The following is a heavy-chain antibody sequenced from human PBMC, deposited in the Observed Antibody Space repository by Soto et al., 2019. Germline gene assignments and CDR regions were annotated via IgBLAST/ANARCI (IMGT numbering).Heavy chain of an antibody. CDR2: VYHSGST. J-gene: IGHJ3*02. Sequence: SETLSLTCRVSGDSISSTFWWTWVRQPPGKGLEWIGEVYHSGSTRYNPSLKGRVTISVDKPNNQFSLKLSSVTAADTAVYYCARDYYYGSGSYYNSAFDIWGQGTMVTVSS. V-gene: IGHV4-4*02. CDR1: GDSISSTFW. D-gene: IGHD3-10*01. CDR3: ARDYYYGSGSYYNSAFDI.